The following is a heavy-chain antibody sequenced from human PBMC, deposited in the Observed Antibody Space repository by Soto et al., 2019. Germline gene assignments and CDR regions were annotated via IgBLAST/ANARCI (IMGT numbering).Heavy chain of an antibody. Sequence: PSETLSLTCAVYGGSFRGYYWSWIRQPRGMGQEXMWEINHSGSTNYNPSLKSRVTISVDTSKNQFSLKLSSVTAADTAVYYCARGGRAGDSSGYYSKYYYYYYGMDVWGQGTTVTVSS. CDR2: INHSGST. CDR1: GGSFRGYY. J-gene: IGHJ6*02. V-gene: IGHV4-34*01. CDR3: ARGGRAGDSSGYYSKYYYYYYGMDV. D-gene: IGHD3-22*01.